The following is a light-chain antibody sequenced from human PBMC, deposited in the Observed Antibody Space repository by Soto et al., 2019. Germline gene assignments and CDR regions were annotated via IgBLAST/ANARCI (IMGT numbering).Light chain of an antibody. CDR3: QEYGGSPQT. Sequence: EIVLTQSPGTLSLSPGERATLSCRASQSVSNYLAWYQQKPGQAPRLLIYGASRRAMVIPDRFSGSGSWTDFTLNISRLEPEDFAVYYCQEYGGSPQTFGKGTNVEIK. V-gene: IGKV3-20*01. CDR2: GAS. CDR1: QSVSNY. J-gene: IGKJ1*01.